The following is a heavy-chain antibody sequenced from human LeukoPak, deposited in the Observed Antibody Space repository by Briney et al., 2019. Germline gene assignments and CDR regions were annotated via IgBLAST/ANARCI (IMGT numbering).Heavy chain of an antibody. CDR2: INHNGNVN. CDR3: ARGGGLDV. V-gene: IGHV3-7*03. CDR1: GFTFSSYW. D-gene: IGHD3-16*01. Sequence: GGSLRLSCAASGFTFSSYWMNWARQAPGKGLEWVASINHNGNVNYYVDSVKGRFTISRDNAKNSLYLQMSKLRAEDTAVYFCARGGGLDVWGQGATVTVSS. J-gene: IGHJ6*02.